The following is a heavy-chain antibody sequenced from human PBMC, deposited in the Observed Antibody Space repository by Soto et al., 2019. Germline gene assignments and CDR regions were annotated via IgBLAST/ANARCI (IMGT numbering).Heavy chain of an antibody. CDR2: ISSSGSTI. J-gene: IGHJ4*02. V-gene: IGHV3-48*03. CDR3: ARYLNFPGDSPGIFDY. CDR1: GFTFSSYE. Sequence: EVQLVESGGGLVQPGGSRRLSCAASGFTFSSYEMNWVRQAPGQGLEWGSYISSSGSTIYYADSVKGRFTISRDNAKNSLYLQMNSLRAEDTAVYYCARYLNFPGDSPGIFDYWGQGTLVTVSS. D-gene: IGHD4-17*01.